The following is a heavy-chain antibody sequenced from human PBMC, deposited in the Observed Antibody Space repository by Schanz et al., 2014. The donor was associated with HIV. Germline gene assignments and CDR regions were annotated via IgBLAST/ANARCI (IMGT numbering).Heavy chain of an antibody. CDR3: ARGSGFLDYYYYGMDV. J-gene: IGHJ6*02. CDR1: RLTFSGYS. D-gene: IGHD5-12*01. CDR2: ISSSSSNYI. Sequence: EEYLVESGGGLVQPGGSLRLSCAGSRLTFSGYSMNWVRQAPGKGLEWVSSISSSSSNYIYYADSVKGRFTISRDNAKNSLFLQMNSLRADDTAVYYCARGSGFLDYYYYGMDVWGQGTTVTVSS. V-gene: IGHV3-21*01.